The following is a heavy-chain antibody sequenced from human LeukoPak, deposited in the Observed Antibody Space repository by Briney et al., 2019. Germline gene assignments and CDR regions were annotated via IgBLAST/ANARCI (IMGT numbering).Heavy chain of an antibody. CDR1: GYSFTTYW. J-gene: IGHJ3*02. CDR2: IYPGDSDT. V-gene: IGHV5-51*01. D-gene: IGHD3-22*01. CDR3: ARPKSSGYYYAFDI. Sequence: GESLKISCKGSGYSFTTYWIAWMRQMPGKGLEWMGIIYPGDSDTRYSPSFEGQVTISADKSISTAYLQWSSLKASDTAMYYCARPKSSGYYYAFDIWGQGTMVTVSS.